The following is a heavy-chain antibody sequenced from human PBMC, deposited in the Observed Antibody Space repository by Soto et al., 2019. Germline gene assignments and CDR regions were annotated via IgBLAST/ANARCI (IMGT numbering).Heavy chain of an antibody. Sequence: SETLSLTCTVSGGSISSGGYYWSWIRQHPGKGLEWIGYIYYSGSTYYNPSLKSRVTISVDTSKNQFSLKLSSVTAADTAVYYCARVRQQLVREGGWFDPWGQGTLVTVSS. CDR2: IYYSGST. J-gene: IGHJ5*02. D-gene: IGHD6-13*01. V-gene: IGHV4-31*03. CDR3: ARVRQQLVREGGWFDP. CDR1: GGSISSGGYY.